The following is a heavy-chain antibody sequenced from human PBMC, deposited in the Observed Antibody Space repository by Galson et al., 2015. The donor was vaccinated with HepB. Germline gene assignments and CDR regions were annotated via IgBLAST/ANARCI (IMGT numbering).Heavy chain of an antibody. CDR2: MQHSGST. D-gene: IGHD3-10*01. J-gene: IGHJ4*02. V-gene: IGHV4-30-2*01. CDR3: ARELWFGGGFDL. Sequence: TLSLTCAVSGASITTGGYSWSWIRQPPGKALEWIGYMQHSGSTFFNPSLKSRATISVDRSKNQFSLTLNSVTAADTAVYFCARELWFGGGFDLWGQGNLVTVSS. CDR1: GASITTGGYS.